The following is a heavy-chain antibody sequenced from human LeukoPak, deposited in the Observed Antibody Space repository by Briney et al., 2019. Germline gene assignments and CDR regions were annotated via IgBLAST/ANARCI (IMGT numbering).Heavy chain of an antibody. D-gene: IGHD4/OR15-4a*01. CDR3: AMYADYGGSWPLDY. J-gene: IGHJ4*02. CDR2: IGGSGGTT. CDR1: GFTFSSYA. V-gene: IGHV3-23*01. Sequence: GGSLRLSCAASGFTFSSYAMSWVRQSPGKGLEWVSAIGGSGGTTYYADSVKGRFTISRGNSKNTVFLQMNTLRGEDTGVYYCAMYADYGGSWPLDYWGQGTLVIVSS.